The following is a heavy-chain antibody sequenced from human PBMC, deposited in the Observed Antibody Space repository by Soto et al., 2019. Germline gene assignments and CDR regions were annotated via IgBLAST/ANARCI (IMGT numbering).Heavy chain of an antibody. D-gene: IGHD2-21*02. CDR3: AKRGDKGYYVDY. Sequence: EVQLLESGGGLVQPGESLRLACAASGFIFSDYGMSWVRQAPGKGLEWVSAISGSGGDTYYADSVKGRFTISRDNSKNTLLLQIISLRAEYTAVYYCAKRGDKGYYVDYWGQGTVVTVSS. CDR1: GFIFSDYG. CDR2: ISGSGGDT. V-gene: IGHV3-23*01. J-gene: IGHJ4*02.